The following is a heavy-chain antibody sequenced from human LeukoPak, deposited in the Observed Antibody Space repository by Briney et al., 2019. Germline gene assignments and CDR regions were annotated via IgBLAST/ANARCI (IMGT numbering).Heavy chain of an antibody. Sequence: GGSLRLSCAASGFTFSTYAMNWVRQAPGKGLEWVSGIIGEGAGTYYAASVKGRFTVSRDNSKNTLYLQMNSLRADDTARYYCARAPSSPSCYIGSGWFDPWGQGTLVTVSS. CDR2: IIGEGAGT. CDR3: ARAPSSPSCYIGSGWFDP. D-gene: IGHD2-2*02. V-gene: IGHV3-23*01. J-gene: IGHJ5*02. CDR1: GFTFSTYA.